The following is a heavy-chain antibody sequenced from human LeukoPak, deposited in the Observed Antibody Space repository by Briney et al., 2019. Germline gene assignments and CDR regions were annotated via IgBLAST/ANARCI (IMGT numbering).Heavy chain of an antibody. D-gene: IGHD4-17*01. CDR3: AKPGDDYGDSGYFDY. CDR1: GFTFSSYG. J-gene: IGHJ4*02. V-gene: IGHV3-33*06. Sequence: PGXSLXLSCAASGFTFSSYGMHWVRQAPGKGLEWVAVIWYDGSNKYYADSVKGRFTISRDNSKNTLYLQMNSLRAEDTAVYYCAKPGDDYGDSGYFDYWGQGTLVTVSS. CDR2: IWYDGSNK.